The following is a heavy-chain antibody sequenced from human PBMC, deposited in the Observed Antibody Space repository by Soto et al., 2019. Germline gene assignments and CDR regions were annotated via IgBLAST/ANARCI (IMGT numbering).Heavy chain of an antibody. D-gene: IGHD3-10*01. Sequence: GVSVKVSSKESGYMFTSYYLHWLRQAPGQGLEWMGWINPFDGSRMFAQSFQGRVTMTRDTSTSTVYMEVSSLRSEDTAVLYCSRVDPGESSPFDHWGQGTLVTVPS. V-gene: IGHV1-46*03. CDR3: SRVDPGESSPFDH. CDR1: GYMFTSYY. CDR2: INPFDGSR. J-gene: IGHJ4*02.